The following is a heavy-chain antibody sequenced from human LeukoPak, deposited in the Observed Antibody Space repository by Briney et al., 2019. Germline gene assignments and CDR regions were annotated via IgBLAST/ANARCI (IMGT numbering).Heavy chain of an antibody. Sequence: GGSLRLSCAASGFTVSSNYMSWVRQAPGKGLEWGAVIYSGGSTYYADSVKGRLTISRDDSKNIRYLQMNRLRAEDTAVYYRARDRPHKTRGYRYGSALDYWGQGTLVPVSS. D-gene: IGHD5-18*01. CDR3: ARDRPHKTRGYRYGSALDY. CDR1: GFTVSSNY. V-gene: IGHV3-66*01. J-gene: IGHJ4*02. CDR2: IYSGGST.